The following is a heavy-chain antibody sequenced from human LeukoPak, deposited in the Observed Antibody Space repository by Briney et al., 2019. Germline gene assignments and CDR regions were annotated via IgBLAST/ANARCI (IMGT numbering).Heavy chain of an antibody. J-gene: IGHJ4*02. D-gene: IGHD4-23*01. CDR2: ISSSSSYI. Sequence: GGSLRLSCAASGFTFSSYSMNWVRQAPGKGLGWVSSISSSSSYIYYADSVKGRFTISRDNAKNSLYLQMNSLRAEDTAVYYCARDLGNCFDYWGQGTLVTVSS. V-gene: IGHV3-21*01. CDR3: ARDLGNCFDY. CDR1: GFTFSSYS.